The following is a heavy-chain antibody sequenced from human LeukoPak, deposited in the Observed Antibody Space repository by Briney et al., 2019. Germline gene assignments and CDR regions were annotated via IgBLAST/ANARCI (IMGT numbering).Heavy chain of an antibody. Sequence: GGSLRLSCAASGFTFSSYGMSWVRQAPGKGLEWVSAISGSGGSTYYADSVKGRFTISRDNSKNTLYLQMNSLRAEDTAVYYCAKALSNIAVAGTTSGVWGKGTTVTVSS. J-gene: IGHJ6*04. CDR1: GFTFSSYG. CDR3: AKALSNIAVAGTTSGV. V-gene: IGHV3-23*01. CDR2: ISGSGGST. D-gene: IGHD6-19*01.